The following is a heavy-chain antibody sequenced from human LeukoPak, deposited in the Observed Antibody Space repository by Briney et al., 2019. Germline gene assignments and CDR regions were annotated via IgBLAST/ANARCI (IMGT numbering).Heavy chain of an antibody. V-gene: IGHV4-34*01. Sequence: SETLSLTCAVYGGSFSGYYWSWIRQPPGKGLEWIGEINHSGSTNYNPSLKSRVTISVDTSKNQFSLKLSSATAADTAVYYCARGKGYSYGYFWFDPWGQGTLVAVSS. CDR2: INHSGST. J-gene: IGHJ5*02. CDR1: GGSFSGYY. D-gene: IGHD5-18*01. CDR3: ARGKGYSYGYFWFDP.